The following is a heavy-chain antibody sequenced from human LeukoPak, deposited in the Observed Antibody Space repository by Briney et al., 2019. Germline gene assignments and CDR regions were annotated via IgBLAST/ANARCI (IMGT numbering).Heavy chain of an antibody. CDR3: AKEGGGYYYYYYMDV. D-gene: IGHD6-13*01. CDR2: ISGSGGST. J-gene: IGHJ6*03. Sequence: PGGSLRLSCAASGFTFSSYAMSWVCQAPGKGLEWVSAISGSGGSTYYADSVKGRFTISRDNSKNTLYLQMNSLRAEDTAVYYCAKEGGGYYYYYYMDVWGKGTTVTVSS. V-gene: IGHV3-23*01. CDR1: GFTFSSYA.